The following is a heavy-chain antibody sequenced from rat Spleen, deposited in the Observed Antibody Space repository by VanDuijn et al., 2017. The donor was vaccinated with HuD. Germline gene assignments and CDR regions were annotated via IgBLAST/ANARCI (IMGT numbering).Heavy chain of an antibody. CDR3: ARGDYGYNYFFDY. Sequence: EVQLVESGGGLVQPGRSMKLSCAASGFTFSSYYMAWVRQAPTKGLEWVASISTGGGNTYYRDSVKGRFIISRDNAKSTLYLQMDSLRSEDTAAYYCARGDYGYNYFFDYWGQGVTVTVSS. V-gene: IGHV5-25*01. CDR1: GFTFSSYY. J-gene: IGHJ2*01. D-gene: IGHD1-9*01. CDR2: ISTGGGNT.